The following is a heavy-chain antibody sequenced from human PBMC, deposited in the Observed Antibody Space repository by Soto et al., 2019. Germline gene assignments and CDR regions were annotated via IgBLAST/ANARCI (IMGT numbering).Heavy chain of an antibody. J-gene: IGHJ4*02. V-gene: IGHV3-23*01. D-gene: IGHD1-1*01. CDR2: ITAGGST. CDR1: AFTFSDSA. Sequence: LRLSCAASAFTFSDSAMNWVRQAPGKGLEWVSEITAGGSTYYADSVKGRFTISRDNSKNTLYLQMNSLRAEDTAVYYCAKGPTATTTRADYWGQGILVTVSS. CDR3: AKGPTATTTRADY.